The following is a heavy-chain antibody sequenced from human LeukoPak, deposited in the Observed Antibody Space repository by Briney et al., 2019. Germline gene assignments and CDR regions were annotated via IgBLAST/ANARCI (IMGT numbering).Heavy chain of an antibody. J-gene: IGHJ4*02. CDR2: TSGSGGSA. Sequence: GGSVRLSCAVTGFTFSNNAMSWVRQAPGKGLEWVSLTSGSGGSAYYADSVKGRFTISRDNSKNTLYLQMDSLRADDTAVYYCAESSGYYSSGPFDYWGQGTLVTVSS. V-gene: IGHV3-23*01. D-gene: IGHD3-22*01. CDR1: GFTFSNNA. CDR3: AESSGYYSSGPFDY.